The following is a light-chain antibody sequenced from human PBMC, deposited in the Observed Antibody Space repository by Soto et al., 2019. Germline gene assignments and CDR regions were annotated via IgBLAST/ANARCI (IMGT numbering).Light chain of an antibody. J-gene: IGKJ4*01. V-gene: IGKV3-11*01. CDR3: QQHINWPLT. Sequence: EIVLTQSPATLSLSPGERATLSCRASQTVSSSLAWYQQKPGQAPRLRIYEVSNRATGIPARFSGSGSVADFTLTISSLESGDVALYYGQQHINWPLTFGGGTKV. CDR2: EVS. CDR1: QTVSSS.